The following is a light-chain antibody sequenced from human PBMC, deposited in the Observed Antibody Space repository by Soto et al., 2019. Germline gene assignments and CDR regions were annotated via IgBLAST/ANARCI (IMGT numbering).Light chain of an antibody. CDR2: DAS. Sequence: IQVRQQKSSLSASIGDTVTISCRASQGIATGLAWYQQKPGAPPKLLIYDASTLERGIPSRFSGRGSGTHFILTINNLQPEDFATYYCQQFNSLFGQGTRLENK. CDR1: QGIATG. V-gene: IGKV1-13*02. J-gene: IGKJ5*01. CDR3: QQFNSL.